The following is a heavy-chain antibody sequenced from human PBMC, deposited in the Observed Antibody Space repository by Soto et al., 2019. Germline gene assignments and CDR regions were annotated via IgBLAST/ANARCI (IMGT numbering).Heavy chain of an antibody. V-gene: IGHV1-58*02. CDR3: SADHPHTAIGWPV. Sequence: SVKVSCKASGFDFGSFGIQFLRQTRGRGLEWIGWIVVVSGRTNYARQFQGRVAFSRDMSSTTAYMDLYDLKSDDTAVYFCSADHPHTAIGWPVWGQGTTVTVSS. CDR2: IVVVSGRT. CDR1: GFDFGSFG. J-gene: IGHJ6*02.